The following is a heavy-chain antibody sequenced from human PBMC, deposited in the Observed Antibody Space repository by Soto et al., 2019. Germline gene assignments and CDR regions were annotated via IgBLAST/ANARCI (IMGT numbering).Heavy chain of an antibody. J-gene: IGHJ4*02. V-gene: IGHV3-48*03. CDR2: ISSTGSTI. D-gene: IGHD1-26*01. CDR3: ARYLGATSLDY. Sequence: RQAPWKGLEWLSYISSTGSTIYYADSVKGRFTISRDNAKNSLYLQMNSLRAEDTAVYYCARYLGATSLDYWGQGTLVTVSS.